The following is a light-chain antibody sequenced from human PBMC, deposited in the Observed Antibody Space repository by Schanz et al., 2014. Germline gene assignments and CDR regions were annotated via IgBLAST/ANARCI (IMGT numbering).Light chain of an antibody. V-gene: IGKV3-20*01. CDR1: QSVSSH. J-gene: IGKJ2*01. Sequence: EIVLTQSPATLSLSPGERATLSCRASQSVSSHLAWYQQKPGQAPRLLIHSTSIRATGIPDRFSGIGSGTGFTLTISRLEPDDFAVYYCQQYGSSPNAFGQGTKLEIK. CDR3: QQYGSSPNA. CDR2: STS.